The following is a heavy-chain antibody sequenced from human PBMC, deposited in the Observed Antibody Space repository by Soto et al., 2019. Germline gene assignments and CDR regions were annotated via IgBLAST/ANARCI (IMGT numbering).Heavy chain of an antibody. CDR1: GITLSSYG. CDR3: AKGDYRILLEKFDY. V-gene: IGHV3-30*18. CDR2: ILHDGSKK. D-gene: IGHD2-15*01. Sequence: GRALRRSCRAAGITLSSYGMHWVRQAPGKGLEWVAVILHDGSKKYYADSVKGRLTISRDNSKNTLYLQMNSLRAEDTAVYYCAKGDYRILLEKFDYWGQGT. J-gene: IGHJ4*02.